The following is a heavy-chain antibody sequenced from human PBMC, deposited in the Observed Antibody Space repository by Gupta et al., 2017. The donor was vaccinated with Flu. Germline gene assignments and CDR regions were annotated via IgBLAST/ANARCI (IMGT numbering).Heavy chain of an antibody. D-gene: IGHD3-3*01. CDR2: IYAGRST. CDR1: GGSITTGTYY. J-gene: IGHJ6*02. CDR3: AREGRRFSGIARDYYGIDV. Sequence: QVQLQESGPGLVKPSQTLSLTCTVSGGSITTGTYYWSWIRQPAGKGLEWIGRIYAGRSTNYNPPLKGRVTISVDTSQNEFSLRLRSVTAADTAVYYCAREGRRFSGIARDYYGIDVWGQGTSVTVSS. V-gene: IGHV4-61*02.